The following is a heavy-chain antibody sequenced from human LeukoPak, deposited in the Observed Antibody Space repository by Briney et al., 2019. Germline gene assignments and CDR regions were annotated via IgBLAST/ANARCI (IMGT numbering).Heavy chain of an antibody. CDR2: IYPGGYDV. Sequence: GESLKISCEGFGNSFTDYWLGWVRQMPGEGLEGVGIIYPGGYDVQYTPSFYGRVTMSADESTSTTYLQWTSLRDSDSGMYHCACRRYSDTWSDPWGQGTLVTVSS. CDR3: ACRRYSDTWSDP. V-gene: IGHV5-51*01. J-gene: IGHJ5*02. CDR1: GNSFTDYW. D-gene: IGHD6-13*01.